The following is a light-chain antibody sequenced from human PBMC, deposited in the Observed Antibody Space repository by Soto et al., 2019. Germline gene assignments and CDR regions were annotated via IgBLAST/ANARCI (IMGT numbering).Light chain of an antibody. CDR3: QQYNSYSLT. V-gene: IGKV1-5*01. J-gene: IGKJ1*01. CDR1: QSISSW. Sequence: DIQMTQSPSTLSASVGDRVTITCRASQSISSWLAWYQQKPGKAPKLLIYDASSLESGAPSRFSGRGSGTEFALTISSLQPDDFATYYCQQYNSYSLTFGQGTKVDLK. CDR2: DAS.